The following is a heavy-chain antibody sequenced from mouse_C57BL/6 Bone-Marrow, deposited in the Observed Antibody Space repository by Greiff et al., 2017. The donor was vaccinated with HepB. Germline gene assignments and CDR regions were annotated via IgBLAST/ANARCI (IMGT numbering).Heavy chain of an antibody. V-gene: IGHV1-74*01. D-gene: IGHD3-2*02. J-gene: IGHJ4*01. Sequence: QVQLKQPGAELVKPGASVKVSCKASGYTFTSYWMHWVKQRPGQGLEWIGRIHPSDSDTNYNQKFKGKATLTVDKSSSTAYMQLSSLTSEDSAVYDCAIRGSSGQVDYYAMDYWGQVTSVTVSS. CDR3: AIRGSSGQVDYYAMDY. CDR2: IHPSDSDT. CDR1: GYTFTSYW.